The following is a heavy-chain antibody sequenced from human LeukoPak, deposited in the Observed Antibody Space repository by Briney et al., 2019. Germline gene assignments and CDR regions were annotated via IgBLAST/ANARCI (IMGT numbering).Heavy chain of an antibody. V-gene: IGHV3-21*01. CDR3: ARHYSSGWYRGPSGAFDI. Sequence: PGGSLRLSSAASGFTFSSYIMNWVRQAPGKGLEWVSSISSSSSYIYYADSVKGRFTISRDNAKNSLYLQMNSLRAEDTAVYYCARHYSSGWYRGPSGAFDIWGQGTMVTVSS. CDR1: GFTFSSYI. D-gene: IGHD6-19*01. CDR2: ISSSSSYI. J-gene: IGHJ3*02.